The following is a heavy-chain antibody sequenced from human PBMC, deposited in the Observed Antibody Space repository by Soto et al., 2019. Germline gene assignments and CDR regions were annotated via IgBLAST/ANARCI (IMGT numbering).Heavy chain of an antibody. D-gene: IGHD3-16*01. CDR3: ARLGTNGQTFDY. Sequence: PSETLSLTCTVSGVSISSYFWTWIRQPAGKGLEWVGRIYDTGSTNYNPSLKSRVSMSVDTSKNQFSLKLSSVTAADTAVYYCARLGTNGQTFDYWGQGTLVTVSS. CDR2: IYDTGST. V-gene: IGHV4-4*07. J-gene: IGHJ4*02. CDR1: GVSISSYF.